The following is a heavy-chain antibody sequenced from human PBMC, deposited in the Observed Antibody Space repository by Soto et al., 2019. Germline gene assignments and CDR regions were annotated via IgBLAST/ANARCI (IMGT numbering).Heavy chain of an antibody. CDR2: IYYSGST. Sequence: QVQLQESGPGLVKPSQTLSLTCTVSGGSISSGGYYWSWIRQHPGKGLEWIGYIYYSGSTYYNPSLKSRVTISVDTSKNQFSLKLSPVTAADTAVYYGARKDWNDVTYFDYWGQGTLVTVSS. CDR1: GGSISSGGYY. V-gene: IGHV4-31*03. D-gene: IGHD1-1*01. J-gene: IGHJ4*02. CDR3: ARKDWNDVTYFDY.